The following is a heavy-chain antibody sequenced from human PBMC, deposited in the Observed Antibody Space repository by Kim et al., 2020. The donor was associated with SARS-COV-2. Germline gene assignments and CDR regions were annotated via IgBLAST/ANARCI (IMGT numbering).Heavy chain of an antibody. Sequence: SETLSLTCTVSGGSISRYYWSWIRQPPGKGLEWIGYIYYSGSTNYNPSRKSRVTISVDTYKNQFFLKLSSVTAADTAVYYCARGASGDYYGNGVWGLGTT. CDR1: GGSISRYY. CDR3: ARGASGDYYGNGV. V-gene: IGHV4-59*01. CDR2: IYYSGST. J-gene: IGHJ6*01.